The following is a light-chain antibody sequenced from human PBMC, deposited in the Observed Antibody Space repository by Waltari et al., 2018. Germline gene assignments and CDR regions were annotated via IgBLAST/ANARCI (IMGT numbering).Light chain of an antibody. Sequence: QSALTQPASVSGSPGQSITISCTGSTSDVGGYNLVSWYRQFPNPAPQLIIYEGTRRPSGVSSRFSASKSGNTASLTISGLQAEDEALYFCSSYARSDNSVLFGGGTQLSVL. V-gene: IGLV2-23*01. CDR3: SSYARSDNSVL. J-gene: IGLJ2*01. CDR2: EGT. CDR1: TSDVGGYNL.